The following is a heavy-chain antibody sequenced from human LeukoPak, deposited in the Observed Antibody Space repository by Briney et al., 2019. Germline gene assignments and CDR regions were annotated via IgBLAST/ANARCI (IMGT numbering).Heavy chain of an antibody. J-gene: IGHJ4*02. CDR1: GYTFTSYF. Sequence: GASVNVSCKASGYTFTSYFMHWVRQAPGQGLEWMGIINPSGGSTSYAQKFQGRVTMTRDTSTSTVYMELSSLRSEDTAVYYCARTAGRTLDYWGQGTLVTVSS. CDR2: INPSGGST. CDR3: ARTAGRTLDY. V-gene: IGHV1-46*01. D-gene: IGHD6-6*01.